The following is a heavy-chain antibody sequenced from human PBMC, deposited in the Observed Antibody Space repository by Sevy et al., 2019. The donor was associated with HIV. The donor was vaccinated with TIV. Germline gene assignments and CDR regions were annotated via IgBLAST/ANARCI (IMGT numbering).Heavy chain of an antibody. D-gene: IGHD3-22*01. V-gene: IGHV4-39*02. J-gene: IGHJ4*02. CDR1: GGSISSSGYY. CDR2: IYYGGST. CDR3: ARVSMIVVVITDDWGYYFDY. Sequence: SETLSLTCTVSGGSISSSGYYWGWIRQPPGKGLEWIGSIYYGGSTYYNPSLKSRITISGDTSKNHFSLKLSSVTAAVTALYYCARVSMIVVVITDDWGYYFDYWGQGTLVTVSS.